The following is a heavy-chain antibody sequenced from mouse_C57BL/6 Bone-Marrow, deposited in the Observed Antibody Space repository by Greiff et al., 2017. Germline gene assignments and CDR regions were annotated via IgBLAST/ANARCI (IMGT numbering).Heavy chain of an antibody. D-gene: IGHD2-4*01. V-gene: IGHV1-4*01. CDR1: GYTFTSYT. Sequence: QVQLQQSGAELARPGASVKMSCKASGYTFTSYTMHWVKQRPGQGLEWIGYINPSSGYTKYNQKFKDKATLPADKSSSTAYMQLSSLTSEDSAVYYCAPDYDLFAYWGQGTLVTVSA. J-gene: IGHJ3*01. CDR2: INPSSGYT. CDR3: APDYDLFAY.